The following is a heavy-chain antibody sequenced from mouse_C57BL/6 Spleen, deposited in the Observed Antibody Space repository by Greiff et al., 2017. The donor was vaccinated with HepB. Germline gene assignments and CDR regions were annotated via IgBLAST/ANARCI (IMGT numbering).Heavy chain of an antibody. CDR1: GYSITSGYY. J-gene: IGHJ4*01. CDR3: ARGRTGYYAMDY. D-gene: IGHD4-1*01. CDR2: ISYDGSN. Sequence: VQLQQSGPGLVKPSQSLSLTCSVTGYSITSGYYWNWIRQFPGNKLEWMGYISYDGSNNYNPSLKNRISITRDTSKNQFFLKLNSVTTEDTATYYCARGRTGYYAMDYWGQGTSVTVSS. V-gene: IGHV3-6*01.